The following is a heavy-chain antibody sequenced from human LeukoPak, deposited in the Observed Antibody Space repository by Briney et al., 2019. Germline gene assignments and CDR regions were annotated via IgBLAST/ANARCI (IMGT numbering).Heavy chain of an antibody. CDR2: IYYSGST. V-gene: IGHV4-59*12. Sequence: SETLSLTCTVSGGSISSYYWAWIRQPPGKGLEWIGYIYYSGSTNYNPSLKSRVTISVDTSKNQFSLKLSSVTAADTAVYYCARDRYDILTGSYYYFDYWGQGTLVTVSS. CDR1: GGSISSYY. CDR3: ARDRYDILTGSYYYFDY. J-gene: IGHJ4*02. D-gene: IGHD3-9*01.